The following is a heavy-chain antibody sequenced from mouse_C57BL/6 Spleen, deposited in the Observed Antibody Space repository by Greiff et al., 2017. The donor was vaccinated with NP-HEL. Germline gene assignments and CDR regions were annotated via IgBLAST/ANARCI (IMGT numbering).Heavy chain of an antibody. CDR2: IYWDDDK. V-gene: IGHV8-12*01. D-gene: IGHD4-1*01. J-gene: IGHJ3*01. CDR3: ARTGTSWFAY. Sequence: QVTLKESGPGILQSSQSLSLTCSFSGFSLSTSGMGVSWIRQPSGKGLEWLAHIYWDDDKRYNPSLKSRLTISKDTSRNQLFLKITSVDTADTATCACARTGTSWFAYWGQGTLVTVSA. CDR1: GFSLSTSGMG.